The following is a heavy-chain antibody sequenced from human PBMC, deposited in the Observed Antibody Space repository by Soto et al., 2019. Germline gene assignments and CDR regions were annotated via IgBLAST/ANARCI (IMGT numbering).Heavy chain of an antibody. D-gene: IGHD2-15*01. J-gene: IGHJ5*01. CDR3: ARGRYCLTGRCFPNWFDS. CDR1: GDSISTVDYF. CDR2: IYKSATT. Sequence: PSETLDLTCSVSGDSISTVDYFWAWIRQPPGQALEYIGYIYKSATTYYNPSFESRVAISLDTSKSQFSLNVTSVTAADTAVYFCARGRYCLTGRCFPNWFDSWGQGTLVTVSS. V-gene: IGHV4-30-4*01.